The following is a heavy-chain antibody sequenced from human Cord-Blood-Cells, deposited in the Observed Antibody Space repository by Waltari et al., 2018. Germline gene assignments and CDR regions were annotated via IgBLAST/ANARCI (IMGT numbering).Heavy chain of an antibody. CDR1: GGTLSSYV. CDR3: AREVKYSSSRFDY. CDR2: IIPIFGTA. V-gene: IGHV1-69*06. D-gene: IGHD6-13*01. Sequence: QVQLVQSGAEVKKPGSSVKVSCKASGGTLSSYVISWVRQAPGQGLEWMGGIIPIFGTANYAQKFQGRVTITAEKSTSTAYMELSSLRSEDTAVYYCAREVKYSSSRFDYWGQGTLVTVSS. J-gene: IGHJ4*02.